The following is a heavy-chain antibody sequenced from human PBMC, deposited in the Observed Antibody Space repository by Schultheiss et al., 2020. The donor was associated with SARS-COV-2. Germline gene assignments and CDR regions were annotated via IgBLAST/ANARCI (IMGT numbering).Heavy chain of an antibody. CDR3: AHSRVGATTEYYFDY. CDR1: GGSISSSSYY. CDR2: IYWDDDK. V-gene: IGHV2-5*02. Sequence: QTLSLTCTVSGGSISSSSYYWGWIRQPPGKALEWLALIYWDDDKRYSPSLKSRLTITKDTSKNQVVLTMTNMDPVYTATYYCAHSRVGATTEYYFDYWGQGTLVTVSS. J-gene: IGHJ4*02. D-gene: IGHD1-26*01.